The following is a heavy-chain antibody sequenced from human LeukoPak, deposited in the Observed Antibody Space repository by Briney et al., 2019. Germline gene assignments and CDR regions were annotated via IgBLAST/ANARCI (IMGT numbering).Heavy chain of an antibody. Sequence: PGGSLRLSCAASGFTFSSYSMNWVRQAPGKGLEWVSSISSSSSYIYYADSVKGRFTISRDNAKNSLYLQMNSLRAEDTAVYYCARVPGRYCSSTSCINWFDPWGQGTLVTVSS. CDR1: GFTFSSYS. D-gene: IGHD2-2*01. CDR2: ISSSSSYI. V-gene: IGHV3-21*01. J-gene: IGHJ5*02. CDR3: ARVPGRYCSSTSCINWFDP.